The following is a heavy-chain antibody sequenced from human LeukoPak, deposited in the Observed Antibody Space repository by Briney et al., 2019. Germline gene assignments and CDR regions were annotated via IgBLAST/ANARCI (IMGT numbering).Heavy chain of an antibody. CDR2: IIPIFGIA. Sequence: GASVKVSCKASGGTFSSYAISWVRQAPGQGLEWMGGIIPIFGIANYAQKFQGRVTITADKSTSTAYMELSSLRSEDTAVYYCARGGGEYSGYDPGFPFDYWGQGTLVTVSS. J-gene: IGHJ4*02. CDR3: ARGGGEYSGYDPGFPFDY. CDR1: GGTFSSYA. V-gene: IGHV1-69*10. D-gene: IGHD5-12*01.